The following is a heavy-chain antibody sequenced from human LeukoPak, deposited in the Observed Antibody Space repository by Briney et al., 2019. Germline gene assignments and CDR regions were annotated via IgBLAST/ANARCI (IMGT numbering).Heavy chain of an antibody. Sequence: PGGSLRLSCEASGFTFSSYSMNWVRQAPGKGLEWVSSISSSSSYIYYADSVKGRFTISRDNAKNSLYLQMNSLRAEDTAVYYCASGEYSGYDDDYWGQGTLVTVAS. CDR1: GFTFSSYS. J-gene: IGHJ4*02. CDR2: ISSSSSYI. V-gene: IGHV3-21*01. CDR3: ASGEYSGYDDDY. D-gene: IGHD5-12*01.